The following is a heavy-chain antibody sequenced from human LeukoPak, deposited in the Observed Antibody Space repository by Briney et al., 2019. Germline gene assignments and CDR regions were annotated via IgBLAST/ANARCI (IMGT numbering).Heavy chain of an antibody. Sequence: SETLSLTCAVYGGSFSGYYWSWIRQPPGKGLEWIGEINHSGSTNYNPSRKSRVTISVDTSKNQFSLKLSSVTAADTAVYYCARGLYDFGSGYSIRRMAYYYMDVWGKGTTVTVSS. CDR3: ARGLYDFGSGYSIRRMAYYYMDV. CDR1: GGSFSGYY. J-gene: IGHJ6*03. CDR2: INHSGST. V-gene: IGHV4-34*01. D-gene: IGHD3-3*01.